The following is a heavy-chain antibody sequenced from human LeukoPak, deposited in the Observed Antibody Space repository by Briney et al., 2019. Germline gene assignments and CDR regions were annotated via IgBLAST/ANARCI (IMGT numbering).Heavy chain of an antibody. J-gene: IGHJ6*03. CDR2: IYSGGST. D-gene: IGHD3-10*01. CDR1: GFTVSSNY. CDR3: ARDRRGYGSGSSSESNYYYYYMDV. Sequence: GGSLRLSCAASGFTVSSNYMSWVRQAPGKGLEWVSVIYSGGSTYYADSVKGGFTISRDNSKNTLYLQMNSLRAEDTAVYYCARDRRGYGSGSSSESNYYYYYMDVWGKGTTVTISS. V-gene: IGHV3-66*01.